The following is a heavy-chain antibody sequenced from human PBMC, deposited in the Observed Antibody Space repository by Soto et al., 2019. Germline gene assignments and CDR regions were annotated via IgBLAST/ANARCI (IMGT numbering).Heavy chain of an antibody. CDR1: SGSISSSNW. CDR3: ARLILGSGYDISYFDY. Sequence: SETLSLTCAVSSGSISSSNWWSWVRQPPGKGLEWIGEIYHSGSTNYNPSLKSRVTISVDKSKNQFSLKLSSVTAADTAVYYCARLILGSGYDISYFDYWGQGTLVTVSS. V-gene: IGHV4-4*02. CDR2: IYHSGST. J-gene: IGHJ4*02. D-gene: IGHD5-12*01.